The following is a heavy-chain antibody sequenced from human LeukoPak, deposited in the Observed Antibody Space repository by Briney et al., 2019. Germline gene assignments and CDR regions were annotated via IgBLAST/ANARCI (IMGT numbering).Heavy chain of an antibody. D-gene: IGHD3-10*01. CDR3: SSQIWLGELFAHY. Sequence: GGSLRLSCAASGFTFSSYWMHWVRQAPGKGLVWVSRINSDGSTTNYADSVKGRFTISRDNAKNTLYLQMNSLRAEDTAVYYCSSQIWLGELFAHYWGQGNLVTVSS. CDR1: GFTFSSYW. V-gene: IGHV3-74*01. J-gene: IGHJ4*02. CDR2: INSDGSTT.